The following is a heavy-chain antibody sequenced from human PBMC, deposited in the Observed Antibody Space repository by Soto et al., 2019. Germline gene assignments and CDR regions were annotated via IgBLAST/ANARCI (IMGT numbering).Heavy chain of an antibody. CDR2: INHSGST. V-gene: IGHV4-34*01. D-gene: IGHD3-9*01. Sequence: PSETLSLTCAVYGGSFSGYYWSWIRQPPGKGLEWIGEINHSGSTNYNPSLKSRVTISVDTSKNQFSLKLSSVTAADTAVYYCARHLDILTGSSALDYYYYYMDVWGKGTTVTVSS. CDR3: ARHLDILTGSSALDYYYYYMDV. J-gene: IGHJ6*03. CDR1: GGSFSGYY.